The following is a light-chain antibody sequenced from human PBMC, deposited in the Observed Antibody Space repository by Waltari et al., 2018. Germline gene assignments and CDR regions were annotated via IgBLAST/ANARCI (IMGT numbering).Light chain of an antibody. V-gene: IGLV6-57*03. CDR1: SGNIATNY. Sequence: FILTQPHSVSESPGKTVTISCTRSSGNIATNYVPWYQQRPGGAPPTVIYEDTQRPSEVPERVSGSIDSSSNSAFLTISGLITEDEADYYCQSYDLNSRVVFGGRTKLTVL. CDR3: QSYDLNSRVV. CDR2: EDT. J-gene: IGLJ2*01.